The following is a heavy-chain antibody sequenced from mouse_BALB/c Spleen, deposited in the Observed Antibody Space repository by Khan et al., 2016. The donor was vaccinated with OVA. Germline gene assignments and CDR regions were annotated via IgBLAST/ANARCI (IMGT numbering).Heavy chain of an antibody. V-gene: IGHV3-2*02. CDR2: ISYSGST. CDR3: ARGRGY. D-gene: IGHD3-3*01. J-gene: IGHJ3*02. CDR1: GYSITSDYA. Sequence: EVQLQESGPGLVKPSQSLSLTCTVTGYSITSDYAWNWIRQSPGNRLEWMGYISYSGSTSYTPSLKSRISITRDTSKNPFFLQLNSVTSEDTATYYCARGRGYWGQGTLVTVSA.